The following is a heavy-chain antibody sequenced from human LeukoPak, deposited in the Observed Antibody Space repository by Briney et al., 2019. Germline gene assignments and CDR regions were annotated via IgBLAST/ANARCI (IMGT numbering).Heavy chain of an antibody. D-gene: IGHD3-10*01. CDR2: ISGSGGST. J-gene: IGHJ3*02. CDR3: AKPRVRGVSLGAFDI. Sequence: PGGSLRLSCAASGFTFSSYGMSWVRQAPGKGLEWVSVISGSGGSTYYADSVKGRFTISRDNSKNTLYLQMNSLRAEDTAVYYCAKPRVRGVSLGAFDIWGQGTMVTVSS. CDR1: GFTFSSYG. V-gene: IGHV3-23*01.